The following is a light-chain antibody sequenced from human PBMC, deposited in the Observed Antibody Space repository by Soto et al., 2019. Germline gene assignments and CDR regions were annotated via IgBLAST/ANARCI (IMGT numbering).Light chain of an antibody. J-gene: IGKJ2*01. V-gene: IGKV4-1*01. CDR3: QQYESTPPT. Sequence: DIVMTQSPDSLAVSLCERATINCKSSQSVLYSSNNKNYLAWYQQIPGQPPKLLIYWASTRESGVTDRFSGSRSGTDFTLTITSLQAEDVAVYYCQQYESTPPTFGQGTKWEIK. CDR1: QSVLYSSNNKNY. CDR2: WAS.